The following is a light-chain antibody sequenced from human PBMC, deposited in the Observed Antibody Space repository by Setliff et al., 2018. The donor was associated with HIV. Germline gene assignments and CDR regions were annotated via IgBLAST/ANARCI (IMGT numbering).Light chain of an antibody. V-gene: IGLV1-44*01. Sequence: QSVLTQPPSASGTPGQRVTISCSGSSSNIGSNTVDWYQQLPGTAPKLLMYRDNQRPSGVPDRFSGSKAGTSASLVISGLQSEDEADYYCATRDDSLKVIFGGGTKVTVL. J-gene: IGLJ2*01. CDR1: SSNIGSNT. CDR2: RDN. CDR3: ATRDDSLKVI.